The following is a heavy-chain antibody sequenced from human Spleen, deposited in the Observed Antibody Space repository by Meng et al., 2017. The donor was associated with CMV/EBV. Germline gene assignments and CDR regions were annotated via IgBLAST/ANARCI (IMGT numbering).Heavy chain of an antibody. CDR3: ARAVGAIGHGYFQH. J-gene: IGHJ1*01. CDR1: GFTFSDFY. V-gene: IGHV3-23*01. CDR2: IHGSGEST. D-gene: IGHD1-26*01. Sequence: GESLKISCAASGFTFSDFYMSWIRQAPGKGLEWVSAIHGSGESTYYADSVKGRFTISRDNSKNTLFLQMNSLRAEDTAVYYCARAVGAIGHGYFQHWGQGTLVTVSS.